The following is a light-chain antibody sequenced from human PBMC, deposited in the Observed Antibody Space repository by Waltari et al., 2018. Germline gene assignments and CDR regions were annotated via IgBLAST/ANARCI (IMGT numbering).Light chain of an antibody. V-gene: IGKV3-15*01. CDR1: QSVSSN. CDR2: DAS. CDR3: QQYNNWPQT. J-gene: IGKJ1*01. Sequence: EIVLTQSPATVSLSPGERATLSCRASQSVSSNLAWYQHRPGQAPRLLIYDASTRATGIPARFSGSGSGTEFTLTISSLQSEDFALYYCQQYNNWPQTFGQGTKVEIE.